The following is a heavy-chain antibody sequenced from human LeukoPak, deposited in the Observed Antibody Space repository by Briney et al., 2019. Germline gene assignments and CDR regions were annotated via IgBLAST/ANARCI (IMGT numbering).Heavy chain of an antibody. V-gene: IGHV4-59*08. D-gene: IGHD6-19*01. Sequence: SETLSLTCTVSGGSISSYYWSWIRQPPGKGLEWIGYIYYSGSTNYNPSLKSRVTISVDTSKKQFSLKLSSVTAADTAVYYCGRLMIIAVAGHDAFDIWGQGTMVTVSS. CDR1: GGSISSYY. CDR3: GRLMIIAVAGHDAFDI. J-gene: IGHJ3*02. CDR2: IYYSGST.